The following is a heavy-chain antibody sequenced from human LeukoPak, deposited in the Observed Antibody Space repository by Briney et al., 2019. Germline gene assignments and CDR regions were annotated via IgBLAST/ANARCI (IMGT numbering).Heavy chain of an antibody. CDR2: ISGSGGST. CDR1: GFTFSNYA. CDR3: ATPGGYYDSSGYYSDY. Sequence: GGSLRLSCAASGFTFSNYAMSWVRQAPGKGLEWVSAISGSGGSTYYADSVKGRFTISRDNSKNTLYLQMNSLRAEDTAVYYCATPGGYYDSSGYYSDYWGQGTLVTVSS. J-gene: IGHJ4*02. V-gene: IGHV3-23*01. D-gene: IGHD3-22*01.